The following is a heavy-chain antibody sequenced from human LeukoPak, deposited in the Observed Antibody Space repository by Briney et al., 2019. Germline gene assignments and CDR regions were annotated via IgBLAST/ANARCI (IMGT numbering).Heavy chain of an antibody. D-gene: IGHD6-13*01. CDR1: GITFTNYW. V-gene: IGHV3-7*01. CDR3: VRSPSSWDHFDY. Sequence: GGSLRLSCAASGITFTNYWMAWVRQAPGKGLEWVANINQDARDKNYVDSVKGRFTISRDNAKNSLDLQMSSLRVEDTAVYYCVRSPSSWDHFDYWGQGTLVTVSS. J-gene: IGHJ4*02. CDR2: INQDARDK.